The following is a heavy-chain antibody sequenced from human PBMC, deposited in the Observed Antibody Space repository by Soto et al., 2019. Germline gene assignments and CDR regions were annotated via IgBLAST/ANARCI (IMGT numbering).Heavy chain of an antibody. CDR2: ISIRGDYR. D-gene: IGHD4-17*01. CDR3: ANHGGFDF. J-gene: IGHJ3*01. V-gene: IGHV3-23*01. Sequence: EGLLLQSGGGLVQPGESLRLSCAASGFTFSSSGMSWVRQAPGKGLEWVSSISIRGDYRYYADSVKGRFTISRDNSKNTLYLQMSSLTAEDTALYYCANHGGFDFWGQGTMVAVSS. CDR1: GFTFSSSG.